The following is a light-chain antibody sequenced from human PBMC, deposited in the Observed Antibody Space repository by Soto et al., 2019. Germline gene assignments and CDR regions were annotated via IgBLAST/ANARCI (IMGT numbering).Light chain of an antibody. CDR1: QSVSSSY. CDR2: GAS. CDR3: QQYGSSSWT. J-gene: IGKJ1*01. Sequence: EIVLTQSPGTLSLSPGERATLSCRASQSVSSSYLVWYQQKPGQAPRLLIYGASSRATGIPDRFSGSGSGTAFTLTISRLEPEDFAVYYCQQYGSSSWTFGQGTKVEIK. V-gene: IGKV3-20*01.